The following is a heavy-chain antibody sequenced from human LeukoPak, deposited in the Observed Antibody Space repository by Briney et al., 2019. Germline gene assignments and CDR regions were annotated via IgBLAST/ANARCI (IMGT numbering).Heavy chain of an antibody. J-gene: IGHJ6*03. CDR1: GFTFSSYW. CDR2: IKQDGSEK. V-gene: IGHV3-7*01. D-gene: IGHD2-15*01. Sequence: RSGGSLRLSCAASGFTFSSYWMSWVRQAPGKGLEWVANIKQDGSEKYYVDSVKGRFTISRDNAKNSLYLQMNSLRAEDTAVYYCATQGVAGLANYYYYMDVWGKGTTVTVSS. CDR3: ATQGVAGLANYYYYMDV.